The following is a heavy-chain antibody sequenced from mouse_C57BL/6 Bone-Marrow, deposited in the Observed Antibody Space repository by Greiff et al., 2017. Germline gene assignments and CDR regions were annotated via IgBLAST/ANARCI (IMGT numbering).Heavy chain of an antibody. CDR3: ARTGSAGYYAMDY. CDR2: IWSGGST. V-gene: IGHV2-2*01. CDR1: GFSLTSYG. J-gene: IGHJ4*01. Sequence: VQLVESGPGLVQPSQSLSITCTVSGFSLTSYGVHWVRQSPGKGLEWRGVIWSGGSTDYNAAFISRLSISKDNSKSQVFFKMNSLQADDTAIYYCARTGSAGYYAMDYWGQGTSVTVSS.